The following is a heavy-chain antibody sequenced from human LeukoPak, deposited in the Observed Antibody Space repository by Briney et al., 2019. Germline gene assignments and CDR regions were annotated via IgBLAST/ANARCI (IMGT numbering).Heavy chain of an antibody. D-gene: IGHD5-12*01. CDR2: IYHSGST. CDR3: ARDRGDGYDYFWDY. V-gene: IGHV4-38-2*02. J-gene: IGHJ4*02. CDR1: GSSISKDYY. Sequence: PSETLSLTCNVSGSSISKDYYWGWIRQTPGKGLEWIGSIYHSGSTYYNPSLKSRVTISVDTSKNQFSLKLSSVTAADTAVYYCARDRGDGYDYFWDYWGQGTLVTVSS.